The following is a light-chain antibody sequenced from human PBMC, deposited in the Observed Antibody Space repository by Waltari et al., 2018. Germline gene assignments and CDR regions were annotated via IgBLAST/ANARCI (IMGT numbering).Light chain of an antibody. V-gene: IGLV2-23*02. CDR2: EVR. J-gene: IGLJ1*01. CDR3: CSFAGNSYV. CDR1: STALGTYNV. Sequence: QSALTQPASMSGSPGQSITISCTGTSTALGTYNVVSWYKHHPGKAPKLIIYEVRKWPSGISDRFSGSMSGSTAALTISRLQAEDEAEYYCCSFAGNSYVFGTGTKVTVL.